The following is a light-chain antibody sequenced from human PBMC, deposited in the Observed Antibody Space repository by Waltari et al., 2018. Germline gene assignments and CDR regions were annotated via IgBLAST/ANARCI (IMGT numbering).Light chain of an antibody. J-gene: IGLJ3*02. CDR1: ISDVGGYNF. Sequence: QSALTQSASVSGSPGQTITISCTGTISDVGGYNFVSWYQQLPGKTPKLLIYGVDQRPSGVSLRFPGSTSANTATLTISGLQPEDEGDYFCSSYTARSTLVFGGGTKLTVL. CDR2: GVD. V-gene: IGLV2-14*01. CDR3: SSYTARSTLV.